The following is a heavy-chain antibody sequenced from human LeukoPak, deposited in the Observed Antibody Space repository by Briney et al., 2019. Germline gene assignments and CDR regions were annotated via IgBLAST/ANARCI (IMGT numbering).Heavy chain of an antibody. CDR2: IKSKTDGGSA. Sequence: GGSLRLSCAASGFTFSNAWMTWVRQAPGKGLEWVGRIKSKTDGGSADYAAPVKGRFTISRDDSKNTLYLQTNSLKTEDTAVYYCTTQGTSGTGRVDYWGQGTLVTVSS. D-gene: IGHD1/OR15-1a*01. CDR3: TTQGTSGTGRVDY. CDR1: GFTFSNAW. V-gene: IGHV3-15*01. J-gene: IGHJ4*02.